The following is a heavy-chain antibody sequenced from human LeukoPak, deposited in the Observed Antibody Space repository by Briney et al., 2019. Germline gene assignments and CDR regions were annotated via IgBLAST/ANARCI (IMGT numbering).Heavy chain of an antibody. Sequence: SETLSLTCTVPGRSISSSSYYWGWVRQPPGKGLEWIGSIYYSGSTYYHPSLKSRVTISVDTSKNQFSLKLSSVTAADTAAYYCARDVGYSGYDFDYWGQGTLVTVSS. V-gene: IGHV4-39*02. CDR3: ARDVGYSGYDFDY. CDR2: IYYSGST. J-gene: IGHJ4*02. D-gene: IGHD5-12*01. CDR1: GRSISSSSYY.